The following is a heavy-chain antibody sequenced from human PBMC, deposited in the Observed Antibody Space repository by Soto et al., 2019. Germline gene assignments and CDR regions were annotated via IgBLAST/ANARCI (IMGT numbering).Heavy chain of an antibody. V-gene: IGHV3-21*01. Sequence: EVQLVESGGGLVKPGESLRLSCAASGFTFSSCIINWVRQAPGKGLEWVSSISSSSSYIYYADSVKGRFTTSRDNAKNSLYLQMTSLRAEDTAVYYCARDRLIAGRSNGPNYFDYWGQGTLVTVSS. J-gene: IGHJ4*02. CDR2: ISSSSSYI. CDR3: ARDRLIAGRSNGPNYFDY. D-gene: IGHD2-8*01. CDR1: GFTFSSCI.